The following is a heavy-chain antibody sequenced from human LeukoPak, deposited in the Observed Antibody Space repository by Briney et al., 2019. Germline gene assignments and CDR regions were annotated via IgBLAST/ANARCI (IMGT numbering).Heavy chain of an antibody. Sequence: GGSLRLSCVGSGFTFRSYAMSWVRQAPEKGLEFVSGIYENGGTTYYADSVKGRFSISRDNSKNTLYLQMDSLRGEDTAVYYCAKDFRIGYSAHFDYWGQGALVTVSS. CDR1: GFTFRSYA. D-gene: IGHD2-21*01. CDR3: AKDFRIGYSAHFDY. CDR2: IYENGGTT. V-gene: IGHV3-23*01. J-gene: IGHJ4*02.